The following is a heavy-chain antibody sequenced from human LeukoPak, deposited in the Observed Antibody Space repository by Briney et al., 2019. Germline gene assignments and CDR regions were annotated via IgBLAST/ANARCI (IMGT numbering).Heavy chain of an antibody. CDR2: INPSGGST. D-gene: IGHD2-21*02. J-gene: IGHJ4*02. Sequence: ASVKVSCKASGYTFTSYYMHWVRQAPGQGLEWMGIINPSGGSTSYAQKFQGRVTMTRDTSTSTVYMELSSLRSDDTAVYYCARCLQFGSGGGYCYLDYWGQGTLVTVSS. CDR1: GYTFTSYY. CDR3: ARCLQFGSGGGYCYLDY. V-gene: IGHV1-46*01.